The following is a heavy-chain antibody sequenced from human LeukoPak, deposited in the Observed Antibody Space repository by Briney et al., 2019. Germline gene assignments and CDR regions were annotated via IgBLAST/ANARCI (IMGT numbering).Heavy chain of an antibody. CDR1: GFTFSSYS. CDR3: ARDRFRGVTSHYDSSVVTSVPFDY. V-gene: IGHV3-21*01. J-gene: IGHJ4*02. D-gene: IGHD3-22*01. Sequence: GGSLRLSCAASGFTFSSYSMNWVRQAPGKGLEWVSSISSSSSSYIYYADSVKGRFTISRDNAKNSLYLQMNSLRAEDTAGYYCARDRFRGVTSHYDSSVVTSVPFDYWGQGTLVTVSS. CDR2: ISSSSSSYI.